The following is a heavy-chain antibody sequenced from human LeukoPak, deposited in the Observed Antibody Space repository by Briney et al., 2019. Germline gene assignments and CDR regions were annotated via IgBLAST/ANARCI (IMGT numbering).Heavy chain of an antibody. D-gene: IGHD3-10*01. CDR3: ARFRGFGEPRMDV. Sequence: PGRSLRLSCAASGFTFSSYAMHWVRQAPGKGLEWVAVISYDGSNKYYADSVKGRFTISRDNSKNTLYLQMNSLRAEDTAVYYCARFRGFGEPRMDVWGQGTTVTVSS. V-gene: IGHV3-30-3*01. J-gene: IGHJ6*02. CDR2: ISYDGSNK. CDR1: GFTFSSYA.